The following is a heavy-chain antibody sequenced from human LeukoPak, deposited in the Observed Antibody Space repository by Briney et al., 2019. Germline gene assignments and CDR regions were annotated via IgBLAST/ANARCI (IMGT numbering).Heavy chain of an antibody. D-gene: IGHD3-10*01. CDR1: GFTFSNYW. J-gene: IGHJ4*02. Sequence: GGSLRLSCAASGFTFSNYWMSWVRHAPGKGLEWVANIKQDGSEKYYVDSVKGRFTISRDNAKNSVYLQMNSLRGEDTAVYYCASTGSGWGQGTLVTVSS. CDR2: IKQDGSEK. CDR3: ASTGSG. V-gene: IGHV3-7*01.